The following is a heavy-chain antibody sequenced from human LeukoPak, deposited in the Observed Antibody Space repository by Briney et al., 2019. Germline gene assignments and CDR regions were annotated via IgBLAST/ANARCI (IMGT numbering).Heavy chain of an antibody. CDR3: AKKRIGSYYSAADY. D-gene: IGHD1-26*01. J-gene: IGHJ4*02. CDR1: GFTFSSFA. V-gene: IGHV3-64D*06. Sequence: GGSLRLSCSASGFTFSSFAMHWVRQAPGKGLEYVSAVNNNGGSTFCSDSVKGRFTISRDNSKNTLYLQMSSLRAEDTAVYYCAKKRIGSYYSAADYWGQGTLVTVSS. CDR2: VNNNGGST.